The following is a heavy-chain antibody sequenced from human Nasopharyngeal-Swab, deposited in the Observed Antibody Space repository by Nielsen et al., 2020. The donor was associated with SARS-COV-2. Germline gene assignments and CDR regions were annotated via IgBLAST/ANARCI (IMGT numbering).Heavy chain of an antibody. J-gene: IGHJ4*02. CDR1: GFTFSNYW. D-gene: IGHD3-22*01. Sequence: GGSLRLSCAASGFTFSNYWMSWVRKAPGKGLEWVANIKQDGSEKYYLDSVRGRFTISRDNAKNSLFLQMNSLRAEDTAVYYCASHLSYYDRSGYFSEGFDYWGQGTLVTVSS. CDR2: IKQDGSEK. V-gene: IGHV3-7*01. CDR3: ASHLSYYDRSGYFSEGFDY.